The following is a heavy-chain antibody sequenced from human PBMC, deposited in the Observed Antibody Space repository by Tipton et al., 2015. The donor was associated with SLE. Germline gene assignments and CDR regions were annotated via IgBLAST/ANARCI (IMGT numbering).Heavy chain of an antibody. CDR1: GFTFSSYL. CDR3: TRRSITAATMWGAFDY. V-gene: IGHV3-23*01. CDR2: ILGSGDTT. D-gene: IGHD1-1*01. Sequence: GSLRLSCAASGFTFSSYLMNWVRQAPGKGLEWVSSILGSGDTTYYADSLKGRFSISRDNSRNTLYLQMNSLRAEDAAVYYCTRRSITAATMWGAFDYWGQGTLVTVSS. J-gene: IGHJ4*02.